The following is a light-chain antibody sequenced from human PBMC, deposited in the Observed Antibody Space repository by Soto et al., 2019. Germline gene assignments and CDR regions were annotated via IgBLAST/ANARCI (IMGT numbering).Light chain of an antibody. Sequence: EIVLTQSPGTLSLSPGERATLSCRASQSVSNNYLAWYQQKPGQAPRLLIYGASNRATGIPDRFSGSGSGTDFTLTISRLEPEEFAVYYCQHRMNWPLTVGQGTRLEIK. CDR3: QHRMNWPLT. CDR2: GAS. CDR1: QSVSNNY. J-gene: IGKJ5*01. V-gene: IGKV3D-20*02.